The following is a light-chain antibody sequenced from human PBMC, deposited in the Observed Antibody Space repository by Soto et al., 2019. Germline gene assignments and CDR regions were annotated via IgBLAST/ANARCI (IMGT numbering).Light chain of an antibody. CDR3: QQSYSSPPT. Sequence: DIVLTQSPGTLSLSPGERATLSCRASESLTRGSLAWYQQKPGQTPRLLIHGASSRATDIPSRFSGSRSGPDFTLTISSLQPEDFATYYCQQSYSSPPTFGQGTKVDIK. V-gene: IGKV3-20*01. CDR2: GAS. J-gene: IGKJ1*01. CDR1: ESLTRGS.